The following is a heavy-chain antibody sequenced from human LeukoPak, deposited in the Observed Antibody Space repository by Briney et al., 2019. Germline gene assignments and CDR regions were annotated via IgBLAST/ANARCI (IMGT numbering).Heavy chain of an antibody. D-gene: IGHD6-19*01. Sequence: QPGGSLRLSCTAAGFSFRSHGMYWVRQAPGKGLEWLAFIRFNGAFTYYGDSVKGRFTISRDNPKNTLYLQMNSLRAEDTAVYYCARARGIAVAGTPLGYWGQGTLVTVSS. CDR1: GFSFRSHG. J-gene: IGHJ4*02. CDR2: IRFNGAFT. CDR3: ARARGIAVAGTPLGY. V-gene: IGHV3-30*02.